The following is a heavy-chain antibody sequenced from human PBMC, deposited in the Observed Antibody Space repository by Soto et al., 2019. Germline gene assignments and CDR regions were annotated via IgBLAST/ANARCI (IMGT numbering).Heavy chain of an antibody. J-gene: IGHJ6*02. Sequence: QVQLQESGPGLVKPSETLSFTCTVSGGSVSSGSYYWSWIREPPGTGLEWIGHIYYSGTTNYNPSLMSRVTISVDTSKNQFSLKLGSVTAAETAVYYCARGIEGWYQGRYSSGMDVWGQGTRVTVSS. V-gene: IGHV4-61*01. D-gene: IGHD6-19*01. CDR3: ARGIEGWYQGRYSSGMDV. CDR2: IYYSGTT. CDR1: GGSVSSGSYY.